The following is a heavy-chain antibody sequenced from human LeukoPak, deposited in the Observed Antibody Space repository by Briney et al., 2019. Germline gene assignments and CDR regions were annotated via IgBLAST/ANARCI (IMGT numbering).Heavy chain of an antibody. CDR1: VYTFTGYY. V-gene: IGHV1-2*02. J-gene: IGHJ4*02. CDR3: ARGGYYDSSAYRVLDY. Sequence: ASVKVSCKASVYTFTGYYMHWVRRAPGQRLEWMGWINPNSGGTNSAQKFQGRVTMTRDTSISTAHMELSRLRSDDTAVYYCARGGYYDSSAYRVLDYWGQGTLVTVSS. CDR2: INPNSGGT. D-gene: IGHD3-22*01.